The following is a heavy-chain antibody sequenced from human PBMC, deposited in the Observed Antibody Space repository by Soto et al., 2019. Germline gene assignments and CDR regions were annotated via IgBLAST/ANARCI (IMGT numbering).Heavy chain of an antibody. D-gene: IGHD2-2*01. CDR2: INSDGSST. CDR3: ARVPRSTEFDY. V-gene: IGHV3-74*01. CDR1: GFTFSSYW. J-gene: IGHJ4*02. Sequence: GGSLRLSCAASGFTFSSYWMHWVRQAPGKGLVWVSRINSDGSSTSYADSVKGRFTISRDNAKNTLYLQMNSLRAEDTAVYYCARVPRSTEFDYWGQGTLVTVSS.